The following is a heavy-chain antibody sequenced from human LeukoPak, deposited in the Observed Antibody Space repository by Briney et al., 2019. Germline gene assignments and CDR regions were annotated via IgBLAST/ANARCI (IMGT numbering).Heavy chain of an antibody. Sequence: ASVKVSCKASGYTFTSCGISWVRQAPGQGLEWMGWISAYNGNTNYAQKLQGRVTMTTDTSTSTAYMELRSLRSDDTAVYYCARIVFRDYYYYYYMDVWGKGTTVTVSS. V-gene: IGHV1-18*01. CDR2: ISAYNGNT. D-gene: IGHD3-3*01. CDR1: GYTFTSCG. CDR3: ARIVFRDYYYYYYMDV. J-gene: IGHJ6*03.